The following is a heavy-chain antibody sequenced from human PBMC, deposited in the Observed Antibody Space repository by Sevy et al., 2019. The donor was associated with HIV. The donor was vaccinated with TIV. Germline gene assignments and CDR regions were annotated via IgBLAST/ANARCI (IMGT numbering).Heavy chain of an antibody. J-gene: IGHJ4*02. CDR2: ISYDGSNK. CDR1: GITFSSHA. CDR3: ARADYGDYSGEFDY. Sequence: GGSLRLSCAASGITFSSHAMHWVRQAPGKGLEWVTIISYDGSNKYYADSVKGRFTISRDNSKNTLYLQMNSLRAEDTAVYYSARADYGDYSGEFDYWAQGTLVTVSS. D-gene: IGHD4-17*01. V-gene: IGHV3-30-3*01.